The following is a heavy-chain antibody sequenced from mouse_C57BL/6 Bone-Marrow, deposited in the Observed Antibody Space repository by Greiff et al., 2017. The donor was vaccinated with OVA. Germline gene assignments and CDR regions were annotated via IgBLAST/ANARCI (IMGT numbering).Heavy chain of an antibody. CDR2: IYPGSGST. CDR3: AREGPYDDYDVGY. V-gene: IGHV1-55*01. Sequence: QVQLQQPGAELVKPGASVKMSCKASGYTFTSYWITWVKQRPGQGLEWIGDIYPGSGSTNYNEKFKSKATLTVDTSSSTAYMRLSSLTSEDSAVYCCAREGPYDDYDVGYWGQGTTLTVSS. D-gene: IGHD2-4*01. CDR1: GYTFTSYW. J-gene: IGHJ2*01.